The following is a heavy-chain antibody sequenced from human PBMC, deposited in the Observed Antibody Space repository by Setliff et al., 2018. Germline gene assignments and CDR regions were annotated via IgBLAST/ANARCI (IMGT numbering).Heavy chain of an antibody. CDR2: INPNSGGT. J-gene: IGHJ4*02. V-gene: IGHV1-2*04. CDR3: ATGSPLRYFDWSPGGY. Sequence: ASVKVSCKASGYTFTGYYMHWVRQAPGQGLEWMGWINPNSGGTNYAQKFQGWVTMTRDTSISTAYMELSRLRSDDTAVYYCATGSPLRYFDWSPGGYWGQGTLVTVSS. CDR1: GYTFTGYY. D-gene: IGHD3-9*01.